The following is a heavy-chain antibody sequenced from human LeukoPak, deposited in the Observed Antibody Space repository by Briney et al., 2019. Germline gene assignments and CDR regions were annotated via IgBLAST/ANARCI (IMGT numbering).Heavy chain of an antibody. CDR3: ARGSWFGELYQIFGY. J-gene: IGHJ4*02. D-gene: IGHD3-10*01. Sequence: GGSLRLSCAASGFTFSSYGMHWVRQAPGKGLEWVAVIWYDGSNKYYADSVKGRFTISRDNSKNTLYLQMNSLRAEDTAVYYCARGSWFGELYQIFGYWGQGTLVTVSS. CDR2: IWYDGSNK. V-gene: IGHV3-33*01. CDR1: GFTFSSYG.